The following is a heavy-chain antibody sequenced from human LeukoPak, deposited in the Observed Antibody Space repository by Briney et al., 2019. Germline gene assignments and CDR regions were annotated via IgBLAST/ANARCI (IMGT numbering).Heavy chain of an antibody. Sequence: ASVKVSCKASGGTFSSYDITWVRQAPGQGLEWMGGIIPIFGTANYAQKFQGRVTITADESTSTAYMELSSLRSEDTAVYYCARGYCINGVCDRGDYWGQETLVTVSS. J-gene: IGHJ4*02. CDR3: ARGYCINGVCDRGDY. V-gene: IGHV1-69*13. CDR2: IIPIFGTA. CDR1: GGTFSSYD. D-gene: IGHD2-8*01.